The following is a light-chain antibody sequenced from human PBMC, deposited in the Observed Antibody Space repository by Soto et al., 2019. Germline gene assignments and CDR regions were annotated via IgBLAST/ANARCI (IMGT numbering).Light chain of an antibody. CDR1: ESIDSW. J-gene: IGKJ1*01. CDR3: QQYNSYRA. V-gene: IGKV1-5*03. CDR2: KAS. Sequence: IQMTQSPSTLSASVGDRVTITCRASESIDSWLAWHQQKPGRAPKLLISKASSLDSGVPSRFSGSGFGTECTRTISSMQPDLFATYYCQQYNSYRAFGDRPKVEI.